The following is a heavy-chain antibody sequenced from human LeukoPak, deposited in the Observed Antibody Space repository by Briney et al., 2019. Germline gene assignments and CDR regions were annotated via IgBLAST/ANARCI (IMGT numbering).Heavy chain of an antibody. CDR1: GFTFGDYD. CDR3: TSPRYSSTWYFDS. D-gene: IGHD6-13*01. J-gene: IGHJ4*02. V-gene: IGHV3-49*03. Sequence: PGRSLRLSCTASGFTFGDYDMSWFRQAPGKGLEWVGFIRSKAYGGTTEYVASVKGRFIISRDDSKSIAYLQMNSLKTEDTAVYYCTSPRYSSTWYFDSWGQGTLVTVSS. CDR2: IRSKAYGGTT.